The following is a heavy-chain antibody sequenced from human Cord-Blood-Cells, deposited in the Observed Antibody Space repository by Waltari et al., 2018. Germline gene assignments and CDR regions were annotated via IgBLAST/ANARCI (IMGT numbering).Heavy chain of an antibody. V-gene: IGHV1-8*01. CDR2: INPNRGNT. J-gene: IGHJ3*02. CDR1: GYTFTSYD. Sequence: QVQLVQSGAEVKKPGASVKVSCKASGYTFTSYDITWVRQATGQGLEWLGWINPNRGNTGYAQKFQGRVTMTRNTSISTAYMELSSLRSEDTAVYYCARAPGGLGWGAFDIWGQGTMVTVSS. CDR3: ARAPGGLGWGAFDI. D-gene: IGHD7-27*01.